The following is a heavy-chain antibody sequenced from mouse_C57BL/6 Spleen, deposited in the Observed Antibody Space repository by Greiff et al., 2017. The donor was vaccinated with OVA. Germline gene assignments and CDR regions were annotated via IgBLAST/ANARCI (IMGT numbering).Heavy chain of an antibody. CDR2: ICPGGGT. Sequence: VKLMESGPGLVAPSQSLSISCTVSGFSLTSYAISWVRQPPGKGLEWLGVICPGGGTNYNSALKSRLSTSKDNSKSQVYLKINNLQTDDTARYYCARNEGIYYDFLYAMDYWGQGTSVTVSS. V-gene: IGHV2-9-1*01. J-gene: IGHJ4*01. D-gene: IGHD2-4*01. CDR3: ARNEGIYYDFLYAMDY. CDR1: GFSLTSYA.